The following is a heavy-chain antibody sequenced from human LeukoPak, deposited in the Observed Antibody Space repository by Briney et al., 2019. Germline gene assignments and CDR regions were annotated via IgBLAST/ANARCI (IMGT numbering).Heavy chain of an antibody. V-gene: IGHV3-7*04. D-gene: IGHD6-13*01. CDR2: IKQDGSEK. CDR1: GFTFSSYR. Sequence: PGGSLRLSCAASGFTFSSYRMSWVRQAPGKGLEWVANIKQDGSEKYYVDSVKGRFTISRDNAKNSLYLQMNSLRAEDTAVYYCARVGYSSSWSGYFQHWGQGTLVTVSS. J-gene: IGHJ1*01. CDR3: ARVGYSSSWSGYFQH.